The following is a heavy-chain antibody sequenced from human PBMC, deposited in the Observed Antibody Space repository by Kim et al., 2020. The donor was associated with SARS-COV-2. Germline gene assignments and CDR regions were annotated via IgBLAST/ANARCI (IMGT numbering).Heavy chain of an antibody. CDR2: ISSSSSTI. CDR3: ARVAQQLPTGWFDP. Sequence: GGSLRLSCAASGFTSSSYSMNWVRQAPGKGLEWVSYISSSSSTIYYADSVKGRFTISRDNAKNSLYLQMNSLRDEDTAVYYCARVAQQLPTGWFDPWGQGTLVTVSS. V-gene: IGHV3-48*02. D-gene: IGHD6-13*01. J-gene: IGHJ5*02. CDR1: GFTSSSYS.